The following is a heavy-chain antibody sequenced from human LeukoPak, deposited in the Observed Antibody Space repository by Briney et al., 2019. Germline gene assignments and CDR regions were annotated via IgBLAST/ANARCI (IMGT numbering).Heavy chain of an antibody. CDR3: AKDPGALRFLEWYFDY. CDR2: ISGSGGST. J-gene: IGHJ4*02. D-gene: IGHD3-3*01. Sequence: GGSLRLSCAASGFTCSSYAMSWVRQAPGKGLEWVSAISGSGGSTYYADSVKGRFTISRDNSKNTLYLQMNSLRAEDTAVYYCAKDPGALRFLEWYFDYWGQGTLVTVSS. CDR1: GFTCSSYA. V-gene: IGHV3-23*01.